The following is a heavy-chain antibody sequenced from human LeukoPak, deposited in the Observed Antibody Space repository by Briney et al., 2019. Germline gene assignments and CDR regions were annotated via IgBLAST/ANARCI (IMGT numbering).Heavy chain of an antibody. D-gene: IGHD3-10*01. CDR3: ARGIRVLLWFDDVFDM. J-gene: IGHJ3*02. V-gene: IGHV3-7*04. Sequence: PGGSLRLSCAASGFTFSSYWMSWVRQAPGKGLEWVANIKQDGSEKYYVDSVKGRFTISRDNAKNSLYLQMNSLRAEDTAVYYCARGIRVLLWFDDVFDMWGQGTMITVSS. CDR2: IKQDGSEK. CDR1: GFTFSSYW.